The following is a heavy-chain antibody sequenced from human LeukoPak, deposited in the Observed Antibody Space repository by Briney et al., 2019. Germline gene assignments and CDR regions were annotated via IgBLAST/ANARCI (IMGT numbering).Heavy chain of an antibody. CDR2: IYYSGST. J-gene: IGHJ5*02. D-gene: IGHD1-7*01. CDR3: ARVGITGTTFRFDP. V-gene: IGHV4-39*07. Sequence: SETLSLTCTVSVRSISSSSYYWGWIRQPPGKGLEWIGSIYYSGSTYYNPSLKSRVTISVDTSKNQFSLKLSSVTAADTAVYYCARVGITGTTFRFDPWGQGTLVTVSS. CDR1: VRSISSSSYY.